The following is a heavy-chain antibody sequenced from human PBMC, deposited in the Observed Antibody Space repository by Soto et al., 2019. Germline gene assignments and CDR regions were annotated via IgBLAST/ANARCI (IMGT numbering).Heavy chain of an antibody. Sequence: GGSLRLSCAASGFTFSSYSMNWVRQAPGKGLEWVSSISSSSSYIYYADSVKGRFTISRDNAKNSLYLQMNSLRAEDTSVYYCARDMGDPVSDFWSGYSPWDYYYYMDVWGKGTTVTVSS. D-gene: IGHD3-3*01. CDR3: ARDMGDPVSDFWSGYSPWDYYYYMDV. J-gene: IGHJ6*03. V-gene: IGHV3-21*01. CDR1: GFTFSSYS. CDR2: ISSSSSYI.